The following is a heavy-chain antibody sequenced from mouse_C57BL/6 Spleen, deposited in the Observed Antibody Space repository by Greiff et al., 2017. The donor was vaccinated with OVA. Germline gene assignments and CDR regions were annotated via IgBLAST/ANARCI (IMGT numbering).Heavy chain of an antibody. CDR2: IDPSDSYT. V-gene: IGHV1-50*01. D-gene: IGHD1-1*01. CDR1: GYTFTSYW. J-gene: IGHJ2*01. CDR3: ASFITTVVGDY. Sequence: VQLQQPGAELVKPGASVKLSCKASGYTFTSYWMQWVKQRPGQGLEWIGEIDPSDSYTNYNQKFKGKATLTVDTSSSTAYMQLSSLTSEDSAVYYCASFITTVVGDYWGQGTTLTVSS.